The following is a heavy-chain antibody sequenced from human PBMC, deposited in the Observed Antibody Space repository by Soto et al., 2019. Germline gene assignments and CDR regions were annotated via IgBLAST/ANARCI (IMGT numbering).Heavy chain of an antibody. CDR1: GFTFSSYA. CDR2: ISGSGGST. J-gene: IGHJ6*02. Sequence: PGGSLRLSCAASGFTFSSYAMSWVRQAPGKGLEWVSAISGSGGSTYYADSVKGRFTISGDNSKNTLYLQMNSLRAEDTAVYYCAKSPRGYYGSGSLYGMDVWGQGTTVTVSS. V-gene: IGHV3-23*01. D-gene: IGHD3-10*01. CDR3: AKSPRGYYGSGSLYGMDV.